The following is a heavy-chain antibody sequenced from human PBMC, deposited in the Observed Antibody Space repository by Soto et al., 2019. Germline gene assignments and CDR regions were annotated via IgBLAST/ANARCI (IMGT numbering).Heavy chain of an antibody. CDR3: ARDIAPYQWYGGYTGGFDY. D-gene: IGHD5-12*01. CDR2: IWYDGSNK. J-gene: IGHJ4*02. V-gene: IGHV3-33*01. CDR1: GFTFSSYG. Sequence: QVQLVESGGGVVQPGRSLRLSCAASGFTFSSYGMHWVRQAPGKGLEWVAVIWYDGSNKYYADSVKGRFTISRDNSKNTLYLQMNSRRAEDTAGYYCARDIAPYQWYGGYTGGFDYWGQGTLVTVSS.